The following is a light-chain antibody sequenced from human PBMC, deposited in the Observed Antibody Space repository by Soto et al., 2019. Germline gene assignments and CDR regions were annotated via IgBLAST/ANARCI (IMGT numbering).Light chain of an antibody. CDR1: ISDVGTHNL. Sequence: HSLPTQPASVSGSPGQAITISCTGTISDVGTHNLVSWYQQHPGKAPKLIMYEVIKRPSGVSSRFSGSTSGNTASLTISGLQTDDEADYHCCSYAGSNPFPYVFGNGTKVTVL. CDR2: EVI. CDR3: CSYAGSNPFPYV. V-gene: IGLV2-23*02. J-gene: IGLJ1*01.